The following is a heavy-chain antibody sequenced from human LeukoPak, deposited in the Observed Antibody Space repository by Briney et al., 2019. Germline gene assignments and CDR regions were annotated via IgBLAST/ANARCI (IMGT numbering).Heavy chain of an antibody. CDR3: ARDSRLGGAFDI. J-gene: IGHJ3*02. CDR1: GGSISSYY. D-gene: IGHD1-26*01. CDR2: IYYTGST. V-gene: IGHV4-59*12. Sequence: PSETLSLTCTISGGSISSYYWSWIRQPPGKGLEWIGYIYYTGSTNHNPSLKSRVTISVDTSKNQFSLKLSSVTAADTAVYYCARDSRLGGAFDIWGQGTMVTVSS.